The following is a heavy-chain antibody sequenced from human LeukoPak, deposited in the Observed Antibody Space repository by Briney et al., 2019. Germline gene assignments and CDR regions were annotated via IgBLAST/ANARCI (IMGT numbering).Heavy chain of an antibody. V-gene: IGHV3-23*01. Sequence: GASLRLSCAASGFTFSNYAMGWVRQAPGKGLEWVSAITGDGSSTYNADSAKGRFTVSRDNSKNTLYLQMNSLRAEDTATYYCAKARTVVVTALDYWGQGTLVIVSS. CDR3: AKARTVVVTALDY. CDR1: GFTFSNYA. CDR2: ITGDGSST. D-gene: IGHD2-21*02. J-gene: IGHJ4*02.